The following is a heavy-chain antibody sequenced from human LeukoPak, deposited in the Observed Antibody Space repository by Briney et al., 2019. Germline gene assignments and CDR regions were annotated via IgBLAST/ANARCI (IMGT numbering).Heavy chain of an antibody. J-gene: IGHJ4*02. CDR1: GFTFSSYA. V-gene: IGHV3-23*01. CDR2: ISGSGGST. D-gene: IGHD2-15*01. Sequence: PGGSLRLSCAASGFTFSSYAMSWVRQAPGKGLEWVSAISGSGGSTYYADSVKGRFTISRDNSKNTLYLQMNSLRAEDTAVYYCAKESCSGGSCYSSVAATLVFDYWGQGTLVTVSS. CDR3: AKESCSGGSCYSSVAATLVFDY.